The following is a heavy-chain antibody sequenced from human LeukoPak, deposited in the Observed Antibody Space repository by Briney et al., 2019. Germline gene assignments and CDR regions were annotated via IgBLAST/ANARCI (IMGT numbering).Heavy chain of an antibody. CDR1: GFSFSDSV. D-gene: IGHD2-8*01. CDR2: ISGDAAVT. CDR3: AKVGYCTNNCFRTHDY. J-gene: IGHJ4*02. V-gene: IGHV3-23*01. Sequence: GGSLRLSCVASGFSFSDSVMSWVRQAPTKGLEWISAISGDAAVTYCAASVKGLFTISRDNSKSTVYLQMISLRAEDTATYYCAKVGYCTNNCFRTHDYWGQGALVTVSS.